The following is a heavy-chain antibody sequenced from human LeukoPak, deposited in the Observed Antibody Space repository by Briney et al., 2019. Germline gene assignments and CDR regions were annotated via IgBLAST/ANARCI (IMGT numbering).Heavy chain of an antibody. Sequence: GGSLRLSCEASGFTFSSYEMNWVRQAPGKGLEWVSYISSSGSTIYYADSVKGRFTISRDNAKNPLHLQMNSLRAEDTAVYYCAREGVVSDYYFDYWGQGTLVTVSS. CDR1: GFTFSSYE. J-gene: IGHJ4*02. CDR3: AREGVVSDYYFDY. CDR2: ISSSGSTI. D-gene: IGHD2-15*01. V-gene: IGHV3-48*03.